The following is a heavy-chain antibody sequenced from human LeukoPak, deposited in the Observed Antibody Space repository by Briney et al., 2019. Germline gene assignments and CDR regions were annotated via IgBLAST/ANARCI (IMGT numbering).Heavy chain of an antibody. CDR2: IYTSGST. CDR1: GGSISSYY. D-gene: IGHD2-2*01. J-gene: IGHJ4*02. CDR3: ARDLTYCSSTSCYHANFDY. V-gene: IGHV4-4*07. Sequence: SETLSLTCTVSGGSISSYYWSWIRQPAGKGLEWIGRIYTSGSTNYNPSLKSRVTMSVDTSKNQFSLKLSSVTAADTAVYHCARDLTYCSSTSCYHANFDYWGQGTLVTVSS.